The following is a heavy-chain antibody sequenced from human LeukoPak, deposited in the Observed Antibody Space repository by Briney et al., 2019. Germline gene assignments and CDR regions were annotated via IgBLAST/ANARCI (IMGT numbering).Heavy chain of an antibody. D-gene: IGHD3-10*01. J-gene: IGHJ4*02. V-gene: IGHV1-69*04. CDR1: GGTFSSYA. CDR2: IIPILGIA. CDR3: ARSYYYGSGSPQGVFDY. Sequence: SVKVSCKASGGTFSSYAISWVRQAPGQGLEWMGRIIPILGIANYAQKFQGRVTITADKSTSTAYMELSSLRSEDTAVYYCARSYYYGSGSPQGVFDYWGQGTLVTVSS.